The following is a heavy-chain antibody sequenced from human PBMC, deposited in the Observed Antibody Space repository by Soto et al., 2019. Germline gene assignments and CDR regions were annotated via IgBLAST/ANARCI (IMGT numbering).Heavy chain of an antibody. D-gene: IGHD6-13*01. Sequence: GGSLRLSCTASGFTFSSSSMNWVRQAPGKGLEWVSSISSDGSNKYYADSVKGRFTISRDNSKNTLYLQMNSLRAEDTAVYYCARDLIAAAGINWFDPWGQGTLVTVSS. CDR3: ARDLIAAAGINWFDP. J-gene: IGHJ5*02. CDR1: GFTFSSSS. V-gene: IGHV3-33*08. CDR2: ISSDGSNK.